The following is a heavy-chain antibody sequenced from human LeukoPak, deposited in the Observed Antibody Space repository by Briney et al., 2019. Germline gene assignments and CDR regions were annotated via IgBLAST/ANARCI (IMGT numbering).Heavy chain of an antibody. J-gene: IGHJ4*02. D-gene: IGHD5-18*01. V-gene: IGHV4-39*01. CDR3: ARIRGYSYGYRFYFDY. CDR2: IYYSGST. Sequence: PSETLSLACIVSGGSISSSSYYWGWIRQPPGKGLEWIGSIYYSGSTYYNPSLKSRVTISVDTSKNQFSLKLSSVTAADTAVYYCARIRGYSYGYRFYFDYWGQGTLVTVSS. CDR1: GGSISSSSYY.